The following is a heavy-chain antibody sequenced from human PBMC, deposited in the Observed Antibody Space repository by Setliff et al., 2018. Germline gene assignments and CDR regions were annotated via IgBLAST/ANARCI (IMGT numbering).Heavy chain of an antibody. J-gene: IGHJ4*02. CDR3: ARGYYDSYARYYVVGDY. CDR1: GYTLTKYY. V-gene: IGHV1-46*01. D-gene: IGHD3-22*01. Sequence: ASVKVSCKASGYTLTKYYMHWVRQAPGQGLEWMGIINPTGGLTRYAQKFQGRVTMTRDTSTSTVYMELSSLRTEDTAVYYCARGYYDSYARYYVVGDYWGQGTPVTVSS. CDR2: INPTGGLT.